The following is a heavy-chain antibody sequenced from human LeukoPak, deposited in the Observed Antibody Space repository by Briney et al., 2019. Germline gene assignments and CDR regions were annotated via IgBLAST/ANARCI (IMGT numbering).Heavy chain of an antibody. CDR3: ARAAAAGGHYFDY. D-gene: IGHD6-13*01. CDR1: GGSFSGYY. J-gene: IGHJ4*02. CDR2: INHSGST. Sequence: SETLSLTCAVYGGSFSGYYWSWIRQPPGKGREWIGEINHSGSTNYNPSLKSRVTISVDTSKDQFSLKLSSATAADTAVYYCARAAAAGGHYFDYWGQGTLVTVSS. V-gene: IGHV4-34*01.